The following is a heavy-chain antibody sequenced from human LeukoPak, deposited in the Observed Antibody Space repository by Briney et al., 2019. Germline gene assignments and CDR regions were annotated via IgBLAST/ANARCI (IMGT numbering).Heavy chain of an antibody. D-gene: IGHD5-12*01. J-gene: IGHJ4*02. Sequence: GGSLRLSCAASGFTFSSYSMNWVRQAPGQGLEWVSSISSSSSYIYYAGSVKGRFTISRDNAKNSLYLQMNSLRAEDTAVYYCARGAAGYSGYDLVTYYFDYRGQGTLGTVS. V-gene: IGHV3-21*01. CDR3: ARGAAGYSGYDLVTYYFDY. CDR2: ISSSSSYI. CDR1: GFTFSSYS.